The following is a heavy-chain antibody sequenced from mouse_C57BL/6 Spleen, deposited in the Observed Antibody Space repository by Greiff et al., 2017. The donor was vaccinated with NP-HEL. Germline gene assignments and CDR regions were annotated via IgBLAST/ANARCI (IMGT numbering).Heavy chain of an antibody. Sequence: VKLLESGAELVKPGASVKISCKASGYAFSSYWMNWVKQRPGKGLEWIGQIYPGDGDTNYNGKFKGKATLTADKSSSTAYMQLSSLTSEDSAVYFCARRGYGSPYYAMDYWGQGTSVTVSS. CDR1: GYAFSSYW. D-gene: IGHD1-1*01. CDR3: ARRGYGSPYYAMDY. CDR2: IYPGDGDT. J-gene: IGHJ4*01. V-gene: IGHV1-80*01.